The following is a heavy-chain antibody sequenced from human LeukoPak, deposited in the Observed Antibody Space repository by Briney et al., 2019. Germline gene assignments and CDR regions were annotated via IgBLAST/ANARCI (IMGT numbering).Heavy chain of an antibody. Sequence: GGSLRLSCAASGFTFSSYSMNWVRQAPGKGLEWVSSISSSSSYIYYADSVKGQFTIPRDNAKNSLYLQMNSLRAEDTAVYYCARDQGRDDFWSGYYYYYYGMDVWGQGTTVTVSS. V-gene: IGHV3-21*01. CDR3: ARDQGRDDFWSGYYYYYYGMDV. D-gene: IGHD3-3*01. CDR2: ISSSSSYI. CDR1: GFTFSSYS. J-gene: IGHJ6*02.